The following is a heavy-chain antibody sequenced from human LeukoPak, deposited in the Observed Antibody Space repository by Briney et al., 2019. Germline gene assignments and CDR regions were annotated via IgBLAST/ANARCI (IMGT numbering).Heavy chain of an antibody. D-gene: IGHD3-22*01. CDR1: GGSISSGGYY. CDR2: IYYSGST. J-gene: IGHJ5*02. Sequence: SETLSLTCTVSGGSISSGGYYWSWIRQHPGKGLEWIGYIYYSGSTYYNPSLRSRVTISVDTSKNQFSLKLSSVTAADTAVYYCARDRGYYDSSGYYENGSWFDPWGQGTLVTVSS. V-gene: IGHV4-31*03. CDR3: ARDRGYYDSSGYYENGSWFDP.